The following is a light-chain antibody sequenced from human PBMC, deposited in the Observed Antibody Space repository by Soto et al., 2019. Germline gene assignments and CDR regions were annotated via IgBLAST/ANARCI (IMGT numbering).Light chain of an antibody. CDR1: QSISTY. V-gene: IGKV1-39*01. Sequence: DIQVTQSPSSLSASVGDRITITCRASQSISTYLNWYLQKPGEAPKLLIYVASSLQSGVPSRFSGSGSWTNFHLNLSSLEPEDFATYYCQQSYSTPYTFGQGTKLEIK. CDR2: VAS. CDR3: QQSYSTPYT. J-gene: IGKJ2*01.